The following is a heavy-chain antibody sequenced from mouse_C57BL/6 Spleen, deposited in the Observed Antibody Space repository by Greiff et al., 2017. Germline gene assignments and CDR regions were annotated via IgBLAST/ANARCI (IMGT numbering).Heavy chain of an antibody. V-gene: IGHV1-69*01. CDR3: ARNGYDDPAWFAY. Sequence: QVHVKQPGAELVMPGASVKLSCKASGYTFTSYWMHWVKQRPGHGLEWIGEIDPSDSSTNYNQQFKGKSTLPVAKSSSTAYMLLSSLTSEDSAVYYCARNGYDDPAWFAYWGQGTLVTVSA. J-gene: IGHJ3*01. CDR2: IDPSDSST. D-gene: IGHD2-2*01. CDR1: GYTFTSYW.